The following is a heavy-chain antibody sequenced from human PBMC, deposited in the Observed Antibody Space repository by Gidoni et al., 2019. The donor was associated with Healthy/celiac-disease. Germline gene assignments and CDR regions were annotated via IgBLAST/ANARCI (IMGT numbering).Heavy chain of an antibody. CDR3: AKEPLRFLCLRNAFDI. Sequence: EVQLLESGGGLVQPGGSLRLSCAASGFPFSSYAMRWVRQAPGKGVEWVSAISGSGGSTYYADSVKGRFTISRDNSKNTVYLQMNSLRAEDTAVYYCAKEPLRFLCLRNAFDIWGQGTMVTVSS. D-gene: IGHD3-3*01. J-gene: IGHJ3*02. CDR2: ISGSGGST. V-gene: IGHV3-23*01. CDR1: GFPFSSYA.